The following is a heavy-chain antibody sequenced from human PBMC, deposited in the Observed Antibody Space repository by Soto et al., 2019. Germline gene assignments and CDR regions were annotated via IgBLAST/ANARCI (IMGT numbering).Heavy chain of an antibody. CDR2: IWYDGSNK. D-gene: IGHD3-22*01. V-gene: IGHV3-33*01. J-gene: IGHJ6*02. CDR3: ARSNDSSGYYYYYYGMDV. CDR1: GFTFSSYG. Sequence: QVQLVESGGGVVQPGRSLRLSCAASGFTFSSYGMHWVRQAPGKGLEWVAVIWYDGSNKYYADSVKGRFTISRDNSKNTLYLQMNSLRAEDTAVYYCARSNDSSGYYYYYYGMDVWGQGTTVTVSS.